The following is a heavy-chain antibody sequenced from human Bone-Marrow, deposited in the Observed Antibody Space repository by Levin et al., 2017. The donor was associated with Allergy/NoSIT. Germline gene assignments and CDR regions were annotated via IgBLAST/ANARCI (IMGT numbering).Heavy chain of an antibody. D-gene: IGHD5-24*01. CDR2: IRSSNGNV. Sequence: GGSLRLSCEASGFTFSSHTMNWVRQAPGKGLEWVSFIRSSNGNVYYADSVRGRFTISRDNAKNSLYLEMHSLRADDTGVYYCARTNSRDGYNYSFDSWGQGLLVTVSS. CDR1: GFTFSSHT. CDR3: ARTNSRDGYNYSFDS. J-gene: IGHJ4*02. V-gene: IGHV3-21*01.